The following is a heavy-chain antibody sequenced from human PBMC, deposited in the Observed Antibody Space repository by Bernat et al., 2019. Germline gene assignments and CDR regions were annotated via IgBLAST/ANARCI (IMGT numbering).Heavy chain of an antibody. CDR2: IGTAGDT. J-gene: IGHJ6*02. V-gene: IGHV3-13*04. CDR3: AREMGAYGMDV. CDR1: GFTFSSHD. Sequence: EVQLVESGGGLVQPGGSLRLSCAASGFTFSSHDMHWVRQATGKGLEWVSAIGTAGDTYYPGSVKGRFTISRENAKNSLYLQMNSLRAGDTAVYYCAREMGAYGMDVWGQGTTVTVSS. D-gene: IGHD3-16*01.